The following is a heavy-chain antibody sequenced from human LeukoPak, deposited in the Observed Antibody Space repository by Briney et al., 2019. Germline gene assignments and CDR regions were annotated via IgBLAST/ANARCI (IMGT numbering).Heavy chain of an antibody. CDR3: ASVLYCSGGSCYPDY. V-gene: IGHV3-33*01. D-gene: IGHD2-15*01. CDR1: GFTFSSYG. CDR2: IWYDGSNK. J-gene: IGHJ4*02. Sequence: GGSLRLSCAASGFTFSSYGMHWVRQAPGKGPEWVAVIWYDGSNKYNADSVKGRFTISRDNSKNTLYLQMNSLRAEDTAVYYCASVLYCSGGSCYPDYWGQGTLVTVSS.